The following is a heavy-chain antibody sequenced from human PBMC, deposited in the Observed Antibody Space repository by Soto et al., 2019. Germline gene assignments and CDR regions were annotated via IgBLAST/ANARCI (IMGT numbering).Heavy chain of an antibody. Sequence: GGSLRLSCAASGFTFSDYDMSWIRQAPGKGLEWFSYTSSSGSTIYYADSVKGRFTMSRDNAKNSMYLHMDSLRVEDTAVYYCASRNRKDIVLVPAAMLGYYYYYGMDVWGQGTTVTVSS. V-gene: IGHV3-11*01. CDR3: ASRNRKDIVLVPAAMLGYYYYYGMDV. J-gene: IGHJ6*02. CDR2: TSSSGSTI. CDR1: GFTFSDYD. D-gene: IGHD2-2*01.